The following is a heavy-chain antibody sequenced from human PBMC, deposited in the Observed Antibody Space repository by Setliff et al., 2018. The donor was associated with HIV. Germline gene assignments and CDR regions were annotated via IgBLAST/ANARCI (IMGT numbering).Heavy chain of an antibody. J-gene: IGHJ4*02. CDR1: GFTFSTYA. CDR2: ISGSGGST. CDR3: AKDYTSGWYGIYYFDY. V-gene: IGHV3-23*01. D-gene: IGHD6-19*01. Sequence: GSLRLSCAASGFTFSTYAMSWVRQAPGKGLEWVSAISGSGGSTYYADSVKGRFTISRDNSKNTLYLQMNSLRAEDTAVYYCAKDYTSGWYGIYYFDYWGQGTLVTVSS.